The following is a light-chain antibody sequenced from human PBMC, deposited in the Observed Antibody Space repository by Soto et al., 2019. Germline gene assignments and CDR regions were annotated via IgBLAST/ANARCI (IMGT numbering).Light chain of an antibody. V-gene: IGKV3-20*01. CDR1: QSVSSNY. CDR3: QQYSDSPLT. J-gene: IGKJ4*01. CDR2: GAS. Sequence: EIVLTQSPGTLSLSPGERATLSCRASQSVSSNYLAWYQQKPGQAPRLLIYGASSRATGIPDRFSGSGSGTNFTLTLSRPEPEDFAVYYCQQYSDSPLTFGGGTKVDIK.